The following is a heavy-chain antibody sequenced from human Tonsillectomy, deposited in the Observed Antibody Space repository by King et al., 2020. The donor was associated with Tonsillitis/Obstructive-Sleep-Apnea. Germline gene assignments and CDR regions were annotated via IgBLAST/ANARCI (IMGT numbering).Heavy chain of an antibody. D-gene: IGHD2-15*01. Sequence: QLVQSGAELKKPGSSMKVSCNVSGGTFSTYGLSWVRQAPGQGLEWMGVIIPSFRTANYAQSFQGRVTITADESTSTAFLELSSRRSDDTAVYYCARGVDTVLNYFDPWGQGTLVSVSS. J-gene: IGHJ4*02. V-gene: IGHV1-69*01. CDR2: IIPSFRTA. CDR3: ARGVDTVLNYFDP. CDR1: GGTFSTYG.